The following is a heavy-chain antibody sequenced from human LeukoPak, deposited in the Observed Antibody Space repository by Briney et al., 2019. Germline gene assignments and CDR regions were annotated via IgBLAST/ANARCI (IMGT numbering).Heavy chain of an antibody. D-gene: IGHD6-6*01. CDR2: IYPDDSDT. CDR3: ARLDNSSSDSGMDV. Sequence: GEPLKISCKTSGYSFTKYWIVWVRQMPGKGLEWMGIIYPDDSDTRYSPAFQGQVIISADKSISTAYLQWSSLRASDTAIYYCARLDNSSSDSGMDVWGQGTTVTVSS. CDR1: GYSFTKYW. J-gene: IGHJ6*02. V-gene: IGHV5-51*01.